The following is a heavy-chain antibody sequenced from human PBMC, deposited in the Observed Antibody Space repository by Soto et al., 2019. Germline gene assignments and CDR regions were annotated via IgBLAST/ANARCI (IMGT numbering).Heavy chain of an antibody. CDR3: AREHGEDYYYSYGMDV. Sequence: ASVKVSCKASGYTFTGYYMHWVRQAPGEGLEWMGWINPNSGGTNYAQKFQGRVTMTRDTSISTAYMELSRLRSDDTAVYYCAREHGEDYYYSYGMDVWGQGTTVTVSS. CDR1: GYTFTGYY. D-gene: IGHD4-17*01. J-gene: IGHJ6*02. V-gene: IGHV1-2*02. CDR2: INPNSGGT.